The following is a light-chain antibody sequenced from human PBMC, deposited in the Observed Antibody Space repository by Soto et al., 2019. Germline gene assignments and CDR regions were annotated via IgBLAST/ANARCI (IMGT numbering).Light chain of an antibody. Sequence: QSALTQPPSASGTPGQWVTISCSGSSSNIGSNYVYWYQHLTGTAPKLLIYRNNQRPSGVPDRFSGSKSGTSASLAISGLRSEDEADYYCATWDDSLSNYVFGTGTKVTV. CDR3: ATWDDSLSNYV. V-gene: IGLV1-47*01. CDR2: RNN. J-gene: IGLJ1*01. CDR1: SSNIGSNY.